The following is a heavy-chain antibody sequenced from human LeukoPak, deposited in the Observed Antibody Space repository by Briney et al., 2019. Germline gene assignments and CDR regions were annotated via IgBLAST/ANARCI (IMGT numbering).Heavy chain of an antibody. CDR3: ARHDSFIPY. V-gene: IGHV3-23*01. J-gene: IGHJ4*02. Sequence: GGSLRLSCAASGFTFIYYAMSWVRQAPGKGLEWVSGISDNEGTTYYTDSVKGRFTISRDNTKNTVYLQMNNLRADDTAVYFCARHDSFIPYWGQGTLVTVSS. CDR1: GFTFIYYA. D-gene: IGHD5-18*01. CDR2: ISDNEGTT.